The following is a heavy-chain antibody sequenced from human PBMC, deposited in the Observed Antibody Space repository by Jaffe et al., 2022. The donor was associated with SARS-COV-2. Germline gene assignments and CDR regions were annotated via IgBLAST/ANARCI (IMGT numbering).Heavy chain of an antibody. CDR1: GFTFSSYD. V-gene: IGHV3-23*04. CDR3: ATGYRSSWYYFDS. CDR2: ISGIGAHT. D-gene: IGHD6-13*01. Sequence: EVQLVESGGGLVQPGGSLRLSCAASGFTFSSYDMSWVRQAPGKGLEWVSSISGIGAHTYYADSVKGRFTISRDKSKNTLYLQMNSLRAEDTALYYCATGYRSSWYYFDSWGQGTLVTVSS. J-gene: IGHJ4*02.